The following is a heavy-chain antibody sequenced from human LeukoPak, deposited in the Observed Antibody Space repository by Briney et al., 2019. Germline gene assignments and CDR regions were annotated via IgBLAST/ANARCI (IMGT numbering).Heavy chain of an antibody. CDR2: IIPIFGTA. J-gene: IGHJ5*02. D-gene: IGHD1-26*01. CDR1: GGTFSSYA. CDR3: ARGWELLIWFDP. V-gene: IGHV1-69*05. Sequence: SVKVSCKASGGTFSSYAISWVRQAPGQGLEWMGRIIPIFGTANYAQKLQGRVTMTTDTSTSTAYMELRSLRSDDTAVYYCARGWELLIWFDPWGQGTLVTVSS.